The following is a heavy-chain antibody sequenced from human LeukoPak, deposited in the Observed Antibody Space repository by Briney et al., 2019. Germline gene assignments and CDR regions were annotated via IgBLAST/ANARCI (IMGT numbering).Heavy chain of an antibody. J-gene: IGHJ4*02. D-gene: IGHD6-13*01. CDR3: ARGVYIAAAQYAY. V-gene: IGHV4-59*01. Sequence: SETLSLTCTVSGGSISRYYWSWIRQPPGKGLEWIGYIYYSGSTNYNPSLKSRVNISVDTSKNQFSLKLSSVTAADTAVHYCARGVYIAAAQYAYWGQGTLVTVSS. CDR2: IYYSGST. CDR1: GGSISRYY.